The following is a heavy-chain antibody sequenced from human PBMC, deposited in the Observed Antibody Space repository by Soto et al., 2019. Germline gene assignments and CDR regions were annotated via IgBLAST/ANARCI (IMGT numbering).Heavy chain of an antibody. J-gene: IGHJ4*02. V-gene: IGHV4-34*01. D-gene: IGHD4-17*01. CDR1: GGSFSGYY. Sequence: SETLSLNCAVYGGSFSGYYWSWIRQPPRKGLEWIGEINHSGSTNYNPSLKSRVTISVDTSKNKFSLNLSSVTAADTAVYYCASPRGVGEYYFDYWGQGTRVTVSS. CDR2: INHSGST. CDR3: ASPRGVGEYYFDY.